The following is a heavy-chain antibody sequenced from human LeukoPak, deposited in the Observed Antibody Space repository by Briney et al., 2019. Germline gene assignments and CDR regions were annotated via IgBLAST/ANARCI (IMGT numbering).Heavy chain of an antibody. D-gene: IGHD2-21*01. V-gene: IGHV3-21*01. CDR1: GFTFSSYS. Sequence: GGSLRLSCAASGFTFSSYSMNWVRQAPGKGLEWVSSISSSSSYIYYADSVKGRFTISRDNAKNSLYLQMNSLRAEDTAVYYCARDGPYSYYFDYWGQGTLVTVSS. CDR3: ARDGPYSYYFDY. CDR2: ISSSSSYI. J-gene: IGHJ4*02.